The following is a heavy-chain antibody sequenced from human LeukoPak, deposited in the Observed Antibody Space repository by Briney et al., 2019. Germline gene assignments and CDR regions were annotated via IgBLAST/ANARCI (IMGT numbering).Heavy chain of an antibody. CDR1: GFTFSSFP. Sequence: GRSLRLSCAASGFTFSSFPMSWVRQAPGKGLQWVSGVTGRGGNTYYADSVEGRFTISRDNSKNTLSLQMDSLRAEDTAIYYCARDRAAFDSWGQGTLVTVSS. CDR3: ARDRAAFDS. CDR2: VTGRGGNT. V-gene: IGHV3-23*01. J-gene: IGHJ4*02. D-gene: IGHD6-25*01.